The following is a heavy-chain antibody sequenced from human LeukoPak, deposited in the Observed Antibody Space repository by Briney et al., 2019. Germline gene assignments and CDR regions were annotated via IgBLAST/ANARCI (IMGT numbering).Heavy chain of an antibody. CDR3: ARVSVTSYVFDY. CDR2: INHSGST. J-gene: IGHJ4*02. CDR1: GGSFSGYY. Sequence: SETLSLTCAVYGGSFSGYYWSWIRQPPGKGLEWIGEINHSGSTNYNPSLKSRVTISVDTSKNQFSLKLSSVTAADTAVYYCARVSVTSYVFDYWGQGTLVTVSS. D-gene: IGHD2-2*01. V-gene: IGHV4-34*01.